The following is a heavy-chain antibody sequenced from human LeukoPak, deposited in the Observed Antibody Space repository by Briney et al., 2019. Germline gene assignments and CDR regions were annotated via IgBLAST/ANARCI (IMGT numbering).Heavy chain of an antibody. J-gene: IGHJ4*02. D-gene: IGHD5-18*01. V-gene: IGHV3-30-3*01. Sequence: GRSLRLSCAASGFTFSSYAMHWVRQAPGKGLEWVAVISYDGSNKYYADSVKGRFTISRDNSKNTLYLQMNSLRAEDTAVYYCARGTDSGYSLWYWGQGTLVTVSS. CDR1: GFTFSSYA. CDR2: ISYDGSNK. CDR3: ARGTDSGYSLWY.